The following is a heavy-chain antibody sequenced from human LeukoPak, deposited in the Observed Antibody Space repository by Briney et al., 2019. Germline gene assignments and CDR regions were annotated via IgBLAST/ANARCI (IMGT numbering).Heavy chain of an antibody. Sequence: GGSLRLSCAASGFPSTDYWMTWVRQAPGKGLEWVANINRDGSEKYYVDSVKGRFTISRDNAKNSLYLQMNSLRAEDTAVFYCARGRGVGVWGKGTTVTVSS. CDR1: GFPSTDYW. J-gene: IGHJ6*04. CDR2: INRDGSEK. D-gene: IGHD5-12*01. V-gene: IGHV3-7*01. CDR3: ARGRGVGV.